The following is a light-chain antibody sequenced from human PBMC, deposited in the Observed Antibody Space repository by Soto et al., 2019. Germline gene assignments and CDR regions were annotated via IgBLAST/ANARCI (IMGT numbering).Light chain of an antibody. Sequence: QSALTQPASVSGSPGQSITISCTGTSSDFGSYNLVSWYQQHPGKAPKLMIYEVSNRPSGVSNRFSGSKSANTASLTISGLQADDEADYYCCSYAGRSTLVFGTGTKLTVL. V-gene: IGLV2-23*02. J-gene: IGLJ1*01. CDR2: EVS. CDR1: SSDFGSYNL. CDR3: CSYAGRSTLV.